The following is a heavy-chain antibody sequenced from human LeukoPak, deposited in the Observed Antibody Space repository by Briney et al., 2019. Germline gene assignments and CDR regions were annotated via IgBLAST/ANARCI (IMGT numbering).Heavy chain of an antibody. V-gene: IGHV1-24*01. J-gene: IGHJ4*02. CDR1: GYTLTELS. CDR3: ATEYYDSSGYWVWSFDY. CDR2: FDPEDGET. Sequence: ASVKVSCKVSGYTLTELSMHWVRQAPGKGLEWMGGFDPEDGETIYAQKFQGRVTMTEDTSTDTAYMELSSLRSEDTAVYYCATEYYDSSGYWVWSFDYWGQGTLVTVSS. D-gene: IGHD3-22*01.